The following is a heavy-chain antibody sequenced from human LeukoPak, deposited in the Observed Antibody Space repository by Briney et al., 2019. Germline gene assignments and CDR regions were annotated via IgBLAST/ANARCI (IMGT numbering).Heavy chain of an antibody. CDR1: GFNFSSYG. Sequence: PGGSLRLSCAASGFNFSSYGMHWVRQAPGKGLEWVAFIRYYGSNKYYADSVKGRFTISRDNSKNTLYLQMNSLRAEDTAVYYCMSGVRVVPVWGQGTLVTVSS. CDR2: IRYYGSNK. D-gene: IGHD3-10*01. J-gene: IGHJ4*02. V-gene: IGHV3-30*02. CDR3: MSGVRVVPV.